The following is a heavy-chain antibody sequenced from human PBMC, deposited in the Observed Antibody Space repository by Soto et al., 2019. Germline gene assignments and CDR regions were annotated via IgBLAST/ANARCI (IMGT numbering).Heavy chain of an antibody. CDR1: GFTVSNNY. V-gene: IGHV3-53*01. CDR2: IYSGGYT. Sequence: EVQLVESGGGLIQPGGSLRLSCAVSGFTVSNNYMSWVRQAPGKGLEGVSVIYSGGYTAYGDSVKGRFTISRDNSKNTLFLQMNSLGAADTALFSWARNRGGGGYWGQGTLVTVSS. CDR3: ARNRGGGGY. D-gene: IGHD1-1*01. J-gene: IGHJ4*02.